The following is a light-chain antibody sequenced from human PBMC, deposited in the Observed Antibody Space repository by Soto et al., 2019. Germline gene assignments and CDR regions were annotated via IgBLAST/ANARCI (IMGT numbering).Light chain of an antibody. CDR2: TNN. J-gene: IGLJ2*01. CDR1: SSNIGGNT. V-gene: IGLV1-44*01. Sequence: QSVLTQPPSASGAPGQRVTISCSGSSSNIGGNTVNWYQQLPGTAPKLLIHTNNDRPSGVPDRFSESKSGTSASLAITGLQSEDEADYYCSAWDDSLNGHVVFGGGTKLTVL. CDR3: SAWDDSLNGHVV.